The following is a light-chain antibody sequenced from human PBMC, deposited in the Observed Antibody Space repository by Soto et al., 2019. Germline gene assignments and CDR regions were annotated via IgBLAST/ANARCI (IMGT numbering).Light chain of an antibody. CDR3: QQRSNGPPVT. CDR1: QSINRH. V-gene: IGKV3-11*01. Sequence: EIVLTQSPATLSLSPGERATLSCRASQSINRHLAWYRQKPGQAPRLLIYDASNRATGIPARFSGSGSGTDFARTISGLEPGDFGVYYCQQRSNGPPVTFGGGTKVEIK. J-gene: IGKJ4*01. CDR2: DAS.